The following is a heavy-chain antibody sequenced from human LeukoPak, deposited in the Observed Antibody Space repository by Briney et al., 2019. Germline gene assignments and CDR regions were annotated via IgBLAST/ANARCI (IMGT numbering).Heavy chain of an antibody. Sequence: SVKVSCKASGFTFTSSAVQWVRQARGQPLEWIGWIVVGSGNTNYAQKFQERVTITRDMSTSTAYMELSSLRSEDTAVYYCAAGYCSGGSCYPDYYYGMDVWGKGTTVTVSS. V-gene: IGHV1-58*01. D-gene: IGHD2-15*01. CDR3: AAGYCSGGSCYPDYYYGMDV. CDR1: GFTFTSSA. CDR2: IVVGSGNT. J-gene: IGHJ6*04.